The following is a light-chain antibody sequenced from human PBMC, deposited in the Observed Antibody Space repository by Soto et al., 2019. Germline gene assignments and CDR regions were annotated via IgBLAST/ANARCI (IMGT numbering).Light chain of an antibody. V-gene: IGLV1-40*01. Sequence: QSVLTQPPSVSGAPGQRVTISCTGSSSNIGAGHGVQWYQQAPGTAPKLLIYENNFRPSGVPVRFSGSKSGASASLAITGLQAEDEGDYYCQSYDSDLSVIFGGGTQLTVL. J-gene: IGLJ2*01. CDR3: QSYDSDLSVI. CDR1: SSNIGAGHG. CDR2: ENN.